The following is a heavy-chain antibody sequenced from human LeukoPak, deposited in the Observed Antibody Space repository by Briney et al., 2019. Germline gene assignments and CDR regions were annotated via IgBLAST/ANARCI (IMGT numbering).Heavy chain of an antibody. J-gene: IGHJ6*02. D-gene: IGHD3-10*01. Sequence: GGSLRLSCAASGFTFDDYGMSWVRQAPGKGLEWVSGINWNGGSTGYADSVKGRFTISRDNAKNSLYLQMNSLRAEDTALYHCARDYYGSGSYYITSYYYYGMDVWGQGTTVTVSS. CDR3: ARDYYGSGSYYITSYYYYGMDV. V-gene: IGHV3-20*01. CDR2: INWNGGST. CDR1: GFTFDDYG.